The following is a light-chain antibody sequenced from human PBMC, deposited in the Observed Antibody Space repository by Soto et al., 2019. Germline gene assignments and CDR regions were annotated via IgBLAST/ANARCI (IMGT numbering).Light chain of an antibody. CDR2: AAS. CDR3: QQANSFPYT. CDR1: QDISTW. Sequence: DIQMTQSPSSVFASVGDRVSITCRASQDISTWLAWYQEKPGKAPELLIFAASSLQTGVPSRFSGSGSGTTFTLTISSLQPEDFAIYFCQQANSFPYTFGQGTKVEI. J-gene: IGKJ2*01. V-gene: IGKV1-12*01.